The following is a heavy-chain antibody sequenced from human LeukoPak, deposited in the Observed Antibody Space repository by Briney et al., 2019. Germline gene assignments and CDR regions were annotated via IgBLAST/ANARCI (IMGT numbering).Heavy chain of an antibody. CDR3: TKFSGSGPGGYFDY. CDR1: GFTFINAW. Sequence: SGGSLRLSCAASGFTFINAWMSWVRQAPGKGLEWVGRIRSKADDGTSEYAAPVKGRFTISRDDSKSTLYLQMNSLKTEDTAVYYCTKFSGSGPGGYFDYWGQGNLVTVSP. D-gene: IGHD3-16*01. CDR2: IRSKADDGTS. V-gene: IGHV3-15*01. J-gene: IGHJ4*02.